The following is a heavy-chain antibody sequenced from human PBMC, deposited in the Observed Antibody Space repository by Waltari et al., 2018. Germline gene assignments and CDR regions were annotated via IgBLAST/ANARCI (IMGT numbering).Heavy chain of an antibody. CDR2: MYNSGST. CDR3: ARDLRLDS. J-gene: IGHJ4*02. D-gene: IGHD4-17*01. CDR1: GGSLGSGGYY. V-gene: IGHV4-31*03. Sequence: QVQLQESGPGPMKTSDTLSLTCTASGGSLGSGGYYWRCIRQHPAKGLEWIGYMYNSGSTYYNPSLKSRVTISVDPTKNQFSLKLSSVTAADTAVYYCARDLRLDSWGQGTLVTVSS.